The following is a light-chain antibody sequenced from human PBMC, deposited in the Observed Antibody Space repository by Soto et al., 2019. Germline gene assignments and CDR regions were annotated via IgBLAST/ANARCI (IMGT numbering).Light chain of an antibody. CDR2: DAS. Sequence: DIQMTQSPSTLSASVGDRVTITCRASQTITTWLAWYQQKPGKAPELLIYDASRLQSGVPPRFSGSGFGTEFSLTISGLQPDDSATYYCQQYSTYSWTFGQGTKVEIK. CDR1: QTITTW. V-gene: IGKV1-5*01. CDR3: QQYSTYSWT. J-gene: IGKJ1*01.